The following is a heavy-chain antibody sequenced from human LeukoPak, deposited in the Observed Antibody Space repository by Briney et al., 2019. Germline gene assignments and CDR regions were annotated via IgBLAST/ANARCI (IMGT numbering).Heavy chain of an antibody. CDR3: ARETYCSGGSCYHGYFDY. V-gene: IGHV3-21*01. Sequence: PGGSLRLSCAASGFTFSSYSMNWVRQAPGKGLEWVSSISSSSSYIYYADSVKGRFTISRDNAKNSLYLQMNSLRAEDTAVYYCARETYCSGGSCYHGYFDYWGQGTLVTVSS. D-gene: IGHD2-15*01. CDR2: ISSSSSYI. J-gene: IGHJ4*02. CDR1: GFTFSSYS.